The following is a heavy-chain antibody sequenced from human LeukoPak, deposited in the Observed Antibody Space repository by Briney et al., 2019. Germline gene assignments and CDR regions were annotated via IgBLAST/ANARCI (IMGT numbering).Heavy chain of an antibody. CDR2: IYYSGST. Sequence: SQTLSLTCTVSGGSFTSSSFHWGWIRQPPGKGLEWIGSIYYSGSTYYNPSLKSRVTISVDTSKNQFSLKLSSVTAADTAVYYCARHDPSSGWYYFDYWGQGTLVTVSS. CDR1: GGSFTSSSFH. V-gene: IGHV4-39*01. J-gene: IGHJ4*02. CDR3: ARHDPSSGWYYFDY. D-gene: IGHD6-19*01.